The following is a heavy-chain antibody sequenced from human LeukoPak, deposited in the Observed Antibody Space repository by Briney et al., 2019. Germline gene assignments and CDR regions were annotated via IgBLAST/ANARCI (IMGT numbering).Heavy chain of an antibody. D-gene: IGHD1-26*01. V-gene: IGHV3-30*02. CDR1: GFTFSSYG. Sequence: PGGSLRLSCAASGFTFSSYGMHWVRQAPGKGLEWVAFIRYDGSNKYYADSVKGRFTISRDNSKNTLYLQMNSLRAEDTAVYYCAKDFSGSFERELDYWGQGTLVTVSS. CDR2: IRYDGSNK. J-gene: IGHJ4*02. CDR3: AKDFSGSFERELDY.